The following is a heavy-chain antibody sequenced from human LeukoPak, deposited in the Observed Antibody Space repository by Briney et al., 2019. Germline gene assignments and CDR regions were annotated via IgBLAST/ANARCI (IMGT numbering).Heavy chain of an antibody. CDR3: ARGGVGYFDWLLFDY. V-gene: IGHV3-11*06. J-gene: IGHJ4*02. CDR2: ISSSSSYT. CDR1: GFTLSDYY. D-gene: IGHD3-9*01. Sequence: GGSLRLSCAASGFTLSDYYVSWIRQAPGKGLEWVSYISSSSSYTNYADSVKGRFTISRDNAKNSLYLQMNSLRAEDTAVYYCARGGVGYFDWLLFDYWGQGTLVTVSS.